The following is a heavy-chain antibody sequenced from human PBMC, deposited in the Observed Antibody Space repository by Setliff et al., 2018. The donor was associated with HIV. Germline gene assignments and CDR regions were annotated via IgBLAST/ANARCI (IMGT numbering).Heavy chain of an antibody. V-gene: IGHV4-59*12. CDR1: GDSIGTYY. J-gene: IGHJ4*02. CDR3: VRDDYGYNGKGFDY. Sequence: SETLSLTCSVSGDSIGTYYWNWIRQTPGKRLEWIGFFYYGGSTDYNPALKNRVAISVDTSRNRVSLKMTSVTAADTAMYYCVRDDYGYNGKGFDYWGPGTLVTVSS. D-gene: IGHD4-17*01. CDR2: FYYGGST.